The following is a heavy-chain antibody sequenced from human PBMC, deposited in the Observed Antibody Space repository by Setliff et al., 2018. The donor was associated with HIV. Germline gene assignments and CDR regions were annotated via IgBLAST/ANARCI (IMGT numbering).Heavy chain of an antibody. CDR2: ISGSGGRT. J-gene: IGHJ5*02. D-gene: IGHD3-16*01. CDR1: GFTFNNYA. CDR3: ASLSSGWFDP. Sequence: GGSLRLSCAASGFTFNNYAMSWVRQAPGKGLEWVSDISGSGGRTYYADSVKGRFTISRDSSKNTLYLQMNSLRAEDTAVYYCASLSSGWFDPWGQGTLVTVSS. V-gene: IGHV3-23*01.